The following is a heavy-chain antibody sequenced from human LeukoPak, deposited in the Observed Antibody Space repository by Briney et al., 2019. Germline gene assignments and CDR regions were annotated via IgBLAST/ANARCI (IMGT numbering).Heavy chain of an antibody. CDR2: IYTSGTT. CDR1: GGSITSYY. Sequence: SETLSLTCIVSGGSITSYYWSWIRQPPGKGLEWIGRIYTSGTTKYNLSLKSRVTISVDTSKNQFSLRLSSVTAADTAVYYCARGRGPDYDYYYMDVWGKGTTVTVSS. CDR3: ARGRGPDYDYYYMDV. V-gene: IGHV4-4*07. J-gene: IGHJ6*03.